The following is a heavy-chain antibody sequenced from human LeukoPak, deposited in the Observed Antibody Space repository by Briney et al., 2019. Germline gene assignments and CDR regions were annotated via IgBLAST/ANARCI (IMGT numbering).Heavy chain of an antibody. V-gene: IGHV4-59*01. CDR1: GGPISSYY. CDR2: IYYSGST. CDR3: ARDEWGGDCSSTSCYPLGFDP. D-gene: IGHD2-2*01. J-gene: IGHJ5*02. Sequence: PSETLSLTCTVSGGPISSYYWSWIRQPPGKGLEWIGYIYYSGSTNYNPSLKSRVTISVDTSKNQFSLKLSSVTAADTAVYYCARDEWGGDCSSTSCYPLGFDPWGQGTLVTVSS.